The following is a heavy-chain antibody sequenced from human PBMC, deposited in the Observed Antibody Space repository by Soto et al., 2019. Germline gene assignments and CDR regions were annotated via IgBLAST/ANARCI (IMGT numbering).Heavy chain of an antibody. CDR3: AKDSWYFDL. CDR1: GFIFTNFW. D-gene: IGHD6-13*01. J-gene: IGHJ4*02. V-gene: IGHV3-74*01. Sequence: GGSLTVFSEASGFIFTNFWLHWVRQVPGKGLVRVSRIDTPGSSKSYADSVTGRFTISQDNAKNTVSLQLNSLRAEDTGVYYCAKDSWYFDLWSQGSLVTVSS. CDR2: IDTPGSSK.